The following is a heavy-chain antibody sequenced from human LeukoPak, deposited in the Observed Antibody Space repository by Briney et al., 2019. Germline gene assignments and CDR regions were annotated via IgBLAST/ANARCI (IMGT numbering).Heavy chain of an antibody. Sequence: ETLSLTCTVSGGSFSNSLYYWSWIRQPPGKGLEWVSAISGSGGSTYHADSVKGRFTISRDNSKNTLYLQMNSLRAEDTAVYYCAKDGGDYVTYFDYWGQGTLVTVSS. D-gene: IGHD4-17*01. J-gene: IGHJ4*02. CDR2: ISGSGGST. V-gene: IGHV3-23*01. CDR1: GGSFSNSLYY. CDR3: AKDGGDYVTYFDY.